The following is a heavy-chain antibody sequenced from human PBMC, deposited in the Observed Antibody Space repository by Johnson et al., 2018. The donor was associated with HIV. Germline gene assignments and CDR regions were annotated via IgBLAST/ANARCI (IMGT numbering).Heavy chain of an antibody. CDR2: INWNGGNT. CDR3: ARGASSTWSLGALDI. V-gene: IGHV3-20*04. CDR1: RFTFDDYG. D-gene: IGHD6-13*01. Sequence: VQLVESGGGVVRPGGSLRLSCAASRFTFDDYGMSWVRQAPGKGLEWVSGINWNGGNTDYADSVKGRFTISRDNAKNSLYLQMNSLKSEDTAVYYCARGASSTWSLGALDIWGQGTMVTVSS. J-gene: IGHJ3*02.